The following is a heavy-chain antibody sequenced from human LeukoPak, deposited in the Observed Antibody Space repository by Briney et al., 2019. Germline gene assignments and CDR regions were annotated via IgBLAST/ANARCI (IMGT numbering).Heavy chain of an antibody. CDR2: IRSRTHGGTT. Sequence: PGRSLRLSCTASGFTFGDYAMSWVRQAPGKGLEWVGFIRSRTHGGTTEFAAPVKDRFSISRDDSKRIAYLQMNSLKTEDTAVYYCAGELSPEIADDVIVPAALRRAFDIWGQGTLVTVSS. V-gene: IGHV3-49*04. D-gene: IGHD2-2*01. CDR1: GFTFGDYA. CDR3: AGELSPEIADDVIVPAALRRAFDI. J-gene: IGHJ3*02.